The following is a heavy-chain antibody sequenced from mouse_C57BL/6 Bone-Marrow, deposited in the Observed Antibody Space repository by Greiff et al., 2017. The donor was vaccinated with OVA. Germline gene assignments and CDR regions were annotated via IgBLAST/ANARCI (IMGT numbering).Heavy chain of an antibody. CDR3: ASPYYVLFAY. J-gene: IGHJ3*01. D-gene: IGHD1-1*02. V-gene: IGHV1-7*01. Sequence: VQLQESGAELAKPGASVKLSCKASGYTFTSFWMHWVKQRHGQGLEWIGYINPSSGYTKYNQKFKDKATLTADKSSSTAYMQLSSLTYEDSAVYYCASPYYVLFAYWGQGTLVTVSA. CDR1: GYTFTSFW. CDR2: INPSSGYT.